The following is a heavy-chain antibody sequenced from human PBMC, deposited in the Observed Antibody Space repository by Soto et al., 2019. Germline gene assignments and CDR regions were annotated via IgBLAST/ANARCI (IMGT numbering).Heavy chain of an antibody. CDR3: ARARYYDILTGYYGNNWFDP. D-gene: IGHD3-9*01. Sequence: SETLSLTCAVSGGSISSGGYSWSWIRQPPGKGLEWIGYIYHSGSTCYNPSLKSRVTMSVDTSKNQFSLKLSSVTAADTAVYYCARARYYDILTGYYGNNWFDPWGQGTLVTVSS. J-gene: IGHJ5*02. V-gene: IGHV4-30-2*01. CDR2: IYHSGST. CDR1: GGSISSGGYS.